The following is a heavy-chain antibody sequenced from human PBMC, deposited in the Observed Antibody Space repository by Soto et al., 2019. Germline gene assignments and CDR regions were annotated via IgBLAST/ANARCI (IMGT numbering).Heavy chain of an antibody. CDR2: VYHSGTT. D-gene: IGHD5-12*01. CDR3: AVPGRGDFDY. Sequence: SETLSLTCAVSGASIGTNNWWSWVRQPPGKGLEWIGEVYHSGTTNCNPSLKSRVTISIDKSKNQFSLTLTSMTAADTALYYCAVPGRGDFDYWSQGTLVTVSA. CDR1: GASIGTNNW. J-gene: IGHJ4*02. V-gene: IGHV4-4*02.